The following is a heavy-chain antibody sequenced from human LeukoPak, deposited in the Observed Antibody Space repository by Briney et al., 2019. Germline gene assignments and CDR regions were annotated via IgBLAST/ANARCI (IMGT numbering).Heavy chain of an antibody. CDR3: ARRITMIVVVDAFGI. Sequence: SETLSLTCTVSGGSISSSSYYWGWIRQPPGKGLEWIGSIYYSGSTYYNPSLKSRVTISVDTSKNQFSLKLSSVTAADTAVYYCARRITMIVVVDAFGIWGQGTMVTVSS. CDR1: GGSISSSSYY. CDR2: IYYSGST. D-gene: IGHD3-22*01. V-gene: IGHV4-39*01. J-gene: IGHJ3*02.